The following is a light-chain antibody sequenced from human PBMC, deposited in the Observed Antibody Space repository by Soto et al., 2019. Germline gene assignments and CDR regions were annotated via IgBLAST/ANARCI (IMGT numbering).Light chain of an antibody. Sequence: QSVLTQPASVSGSPGQSITISCTGTSSDVGRYNYVSWYQQHPGKAPKLMIYEVTNRPSGVSNRFSASKSGSTASLTISGLQAEDEADYYCSSYTGTNTVVFGGGTKVTVL. CDR1: SSDVGRYNY. CDR2: EVT. CDR3: SSYTGTNTVV. J-gene: IGLJ2*01. V-gene: IGLV2-14*01.